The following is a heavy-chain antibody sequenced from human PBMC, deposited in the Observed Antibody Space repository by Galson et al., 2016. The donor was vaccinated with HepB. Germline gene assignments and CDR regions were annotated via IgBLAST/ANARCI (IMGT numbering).Heavy chain of an antibody. CDR2: IYYSGST. J-gene: IGHJ6*02. CDR3: ARGQIYYYYGMDI. CDR1: GDSIRTTHW. Sequence: TCAVSGDSIRTTHWWTWVRQPPGKGLEWIGEIYYSGSTTYNPSFESRLTISVDRSKNQFSLTLSSVTAADTAVYYCARGQIYYYYGMDIWGQGTTVTVSS. V-gene: IGHV4-4*02.